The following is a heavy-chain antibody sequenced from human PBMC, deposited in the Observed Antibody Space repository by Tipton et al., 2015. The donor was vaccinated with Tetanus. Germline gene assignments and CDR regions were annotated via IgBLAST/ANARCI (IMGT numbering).Heavy chain of an antibody. CDR3: ARGITDGYNRRFDY. CDR2: ISNGNP. Sequence: GLVKPSETLSLTCSVSRGPISSYYWSWIRQPAGKGLEWIGHISNGNPDYTPSLKNRVTLSVDTSKNEFSLNLRSVTAADTGMYYCARGITDGYNRRFDYWGQGTLVVVSP. D-gene: IGHD5-24*01. CDR1: RGPISSYY. V-gene: IGHV4-4*07. J-gene: IGHJ4*02.